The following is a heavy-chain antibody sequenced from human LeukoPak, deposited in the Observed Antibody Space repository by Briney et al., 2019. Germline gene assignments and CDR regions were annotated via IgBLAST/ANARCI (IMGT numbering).Heavy chain of an antibody. CDR3: ARVVPPLYFFDY. CDR2: INQDGSEK. D-gene: IGHD3-10*01. J-gene: IGHJ4*02. CDR1: EFIFTISW. V-gene: IGHV3-7*01. Sequence: TGGSLRLSCAASEFIFTISWMSWVRQAPGQGLEWVANINQDGSEKYYVDSVKGRFTISRDNAKKSLFLQMNSLRAEDTAVYFCARVVPPLYFFDYWGQGTPVTVSS.